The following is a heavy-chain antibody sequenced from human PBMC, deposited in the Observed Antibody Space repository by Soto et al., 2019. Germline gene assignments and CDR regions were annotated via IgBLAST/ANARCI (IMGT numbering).Heavy chain of an antibody. J-gene: IGHJ6*02. CDR2: TSFDGSKK. V-gene: IGHV3-30-3*01. CDR1: GFSFSKYD. CDR3: VREGGVQPAIGHYYYGLDV. Sequence: PXESLRLAFAACGFSFSKYDMHWVRQAPGKGLEWVAVTSFDGSKKYYAASVKGRFTISRDNSNNTLYVEMNSLRVEDTAVYYCVREGGVQPAIGHYYYGLDVWGQGTTVTVSS. D-gene: IGHD2-2*02.